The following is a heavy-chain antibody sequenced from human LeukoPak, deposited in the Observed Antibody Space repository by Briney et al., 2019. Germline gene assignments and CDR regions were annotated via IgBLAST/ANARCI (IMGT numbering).Heavy chain of an antibody. Sequence: ASVKVSCKSSGYTFTGYYMHWVRQAPGQGLEWMGWINPNSGGTNYSQKFQSRVTMTSDTSISTAYMEPSRLRSDDTAVYYCARVRYSGSHHFDYWGQGTLVTVS. D-gene: IGHD1-26*01. CDR3: ARVRYSGSHHFDY. CDR2: INPNSGGT. J-gene: IGHJ4*02. V-gene: IGHV1-2*02. CDR1: GYTFTGYY.